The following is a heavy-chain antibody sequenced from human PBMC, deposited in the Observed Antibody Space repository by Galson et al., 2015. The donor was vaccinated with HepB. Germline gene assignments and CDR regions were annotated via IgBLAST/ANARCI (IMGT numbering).Heavy chain of an antibody. Sequence: SVKVSCKASGYTFTGYYMHWVRQAPGQGLEWMGWINPNSGGTNYAQKFQGWVTMTRDTSISTAYMELSRLRSDDTAVYYCARGHLYYDSSGWLSSDTRFDPWGQGTLVTVSS. D-gene: IGHD3-22*01. J-gene: IGHJ5*02. CDR3: ARGHLYYDSSGWLSSDTRFDP. V-gene: IGHV1-2*04. CDR1: GYTFTGYY. CDR2: INPNSGGT.